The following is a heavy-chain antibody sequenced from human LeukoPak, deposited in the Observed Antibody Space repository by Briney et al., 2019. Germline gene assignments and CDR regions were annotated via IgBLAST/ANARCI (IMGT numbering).Heavy chain of an antibody. Sequence: GGSLRLSCAASGFIFSNYAMSWVRQAPGEGLEWVSSVVGSGDTTHYADSVKGRFTISRGNSKNTLYLQMNSLRAEDTAIYYCAKFGFWIRGDYDFNYWGQGTLVTVSS. J-gene: IGHJ4*02. CDR2: VVGSGDTT. CDR3: AKFGFWIRGDYDFNY. D-gene: IGHD4-17*01. CDR1: GFIFSNYA. V-gene: IGHV3-23*01.